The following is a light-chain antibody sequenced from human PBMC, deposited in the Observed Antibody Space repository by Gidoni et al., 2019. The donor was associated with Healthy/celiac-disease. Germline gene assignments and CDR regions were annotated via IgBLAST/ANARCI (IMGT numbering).Light chain of an antibody. CDR3: QACDSSTVV. CDR2: QDS. CDR1: KLGDKY. J-gene: IGLJ1*01. V-gene: IGLV3-1*01. Sequence: SYELTQPPSVSVPPGQTASIPCSGDKLGDKYACWYQQKPGQSPVLVLYQDSKRPSVIPERFSGSTSGNTATLTISGTQAMDEADYYCQACDSSTVVFGTGTKVTVL.